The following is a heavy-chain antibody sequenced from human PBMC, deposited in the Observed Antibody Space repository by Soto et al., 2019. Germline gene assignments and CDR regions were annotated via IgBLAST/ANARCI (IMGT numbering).Heavy chain of an antibody. CDR2: IGPFEAHAP. CDR3: AKAHTFRFYYFTGGDY. J-gene: IGHJ4*02. CDR1: GYPFGDYA. D-gene: IGHD3-22*01. V-gene: IGHV3-23*01. Sequence: EVQLLESGGDLVHPGGTLILSCVGSGYPFGDYAMRWVRQAPGKGLEWVSAIGPFEAHAPAYAASVKGRFTISRDNSKNTLYLQMDTLRAGDSAVYYCAKAHTFRFYYFTGGDYWGQGTLVTVSS.